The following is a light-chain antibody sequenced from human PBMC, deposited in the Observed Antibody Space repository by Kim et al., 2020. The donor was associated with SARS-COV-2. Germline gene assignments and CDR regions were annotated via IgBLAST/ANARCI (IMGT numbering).Light chain of an antibody. CDR3: QVWDNNTWV. J-gene: IGLJ3*02. Sequence: SVALGQTARITCGGDNIGSKHVHWYQQKAGQAPVLVIYRDSSRPAEIPERFSGSNSGNTATLTVSRAQAGDEGDYYCQVWDNNTWVFGAGTQLTVL. CDR1: NIGSKH. V-gene: IGLV3-9*01. CDR2: RDS.